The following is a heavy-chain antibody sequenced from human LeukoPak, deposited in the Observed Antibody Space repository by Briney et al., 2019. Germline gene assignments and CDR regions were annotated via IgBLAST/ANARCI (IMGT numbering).Heavy chain of an antibody. D-gene: IGHD2-2*02. Sequence: GGSLRLSCAASGFTFSHYAMAWVRQPPGRGPEWVSFIRYDGRDTYYGDSVKGRSTISRDNSQKTLFLALSSLRPEDTAVYYCAKDIGYCSDTSCYTSHAFDVWGRGTMITVSS. J-gene: IGHJ3*01. V-gene: IGHV3-30*02. CDR3: AKDIGYCSDTSCYTSHAFDV. CDR2: IRYDGRDT. CDR1: GFTFSHYA.